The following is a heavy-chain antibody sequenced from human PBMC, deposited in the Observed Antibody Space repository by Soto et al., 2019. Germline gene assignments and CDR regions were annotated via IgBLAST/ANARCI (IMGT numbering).Heavy chain of an antibody. J-gene: IGHJ4*02. V-gene: IGHV3-49*03. Sequence: HPGGSLRLSCTTSGFTFGDYAMSWFRQAPGKGLEWIGYIRSNTYGGTTEYAASVKGRFTISRDDSKRVAHLQMNSLETEDTAVYFCARRKYLYYWGQGTLVTVSS. CDR1: GFTFGDYA. CDR3: ARRKYLYY. CDR2: IRSNTYGGTT. D-gene: IGHD6-6*01.